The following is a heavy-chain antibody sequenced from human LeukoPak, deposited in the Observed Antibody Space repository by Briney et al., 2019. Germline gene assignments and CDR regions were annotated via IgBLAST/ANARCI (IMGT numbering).Heavy chain of an antibody. J-gene: IGHJ4*02. V-gene: IGHV3-23*01. CDR1: GFTFSSYA. CDR3: AKRRVAVADDFHY. D-gene: IGHD6-19*01. CDR2: ISGSGGST. Sequence: GGSLSLSCAASGFTFSSYAMSWVRQASGKGLEWVSVISGSGGSTYYADSVKGRFTISRDNSKNTLYLQMNSLRAEDTAVYYCAKRRVAVADDFHYWGQGTLVTVSS.